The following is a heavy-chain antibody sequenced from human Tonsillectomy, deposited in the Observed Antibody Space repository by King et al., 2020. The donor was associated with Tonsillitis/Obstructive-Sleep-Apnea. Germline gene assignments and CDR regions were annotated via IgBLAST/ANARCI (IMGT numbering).Heavy chain of an antibody. J-gene: IGHJ5*02. Sequence: VPLQESGPGLVKPSETLSLTCTVSGGSISSGSYFWGWIRQPPGKGLEWIGSLYYSGSTHYNPSLKSRVTISADTSKNQFSLKLTSVTAADTAVYYCAGGAFRDTATWFDPWGLGTLVTVSS. D-gene: IGHD5-18*01. CDR2: LYYSGST. CDR3: AGGAFRDTATWFDP. CDR1: GGSISSGSYF. V-gene: IGHV4-39*01.